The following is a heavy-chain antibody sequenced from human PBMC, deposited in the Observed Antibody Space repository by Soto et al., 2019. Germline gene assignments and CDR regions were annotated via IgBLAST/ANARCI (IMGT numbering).Heavy chain of an antibody. V-gene: IGHV3-30*18. Sequence: PGGSLRLSCAASGFTFGVYNMQWVRQAPGKGPECVAVISYDGSDGYYADSVKGRFTISRDNAKNSLYLQMNSLRAEDTALYYCAKGMRNYYYYGMDVWGQGTTVTVSS. CDR3: AKGMRNYYYYGMDV. CDR1: GFTFGVYN. J-gene: IGHJ6*02. D-gene: IGHD2-8*01. CDR2: ISYDGSDG.